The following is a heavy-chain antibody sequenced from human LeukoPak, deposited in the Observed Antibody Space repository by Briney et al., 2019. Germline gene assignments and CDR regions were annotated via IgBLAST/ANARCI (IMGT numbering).Heavy chain of an antibody. J-gene: IGHJ4*02. D-gene: IGHD2-8*01. CDR3: ARDSLIVYPIDPHDY. Sequence: WISAYNGNTNYPQKLQGRLTLTPDTSTSTAYMELTSLRSHDTAVYYCARDSLIVYPIDPHDYWGQGTLVTVSS. CDR2: ISAYNGNT. V-gene: IGHV1-18*01.